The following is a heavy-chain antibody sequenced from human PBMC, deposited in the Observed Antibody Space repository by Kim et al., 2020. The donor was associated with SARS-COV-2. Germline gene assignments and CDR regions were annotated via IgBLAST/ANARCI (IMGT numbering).Heavy chain of an antibody. Sequence: NSEKKFKGRVTMTRDTSISTAYMELSRRRSDGTAVYYCARDTSSGSDFDYWGQGTLVTVSS. D-gene: IGHD6-19*01. CDR3: ARDTSSGSDFDY. V-gene: IGHV1-2*02. J-gene: IGHJ4*02.